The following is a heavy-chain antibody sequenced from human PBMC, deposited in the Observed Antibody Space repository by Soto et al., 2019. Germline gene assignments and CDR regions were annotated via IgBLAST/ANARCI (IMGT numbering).Heavy chain of an antibody. Sequence: RGESLKISCKGSGYSFTNYWISWVRQMPGKGLEWMGRIDPSDSYTNYSPSFQGHVTISADKSISTAYLQWSSLKASDTAMYYCARRGEGEGGAFDIWGLGTMVTVSS. CDR1: GYSFTNYW. CDR3: ARRGEGEGGAFDI. J-gene: IGHJ3*02. D-gene: IGHD3-10*01. V-gene: IGHV5-10-1*01. CDR2: IDPSDSYT.